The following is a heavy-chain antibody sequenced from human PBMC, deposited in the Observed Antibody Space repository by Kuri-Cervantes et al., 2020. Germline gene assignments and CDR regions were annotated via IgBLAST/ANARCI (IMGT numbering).Heavy chain of an antibody. V-gene: IGHV4-34*01. Sequence: GSLRLSCAVYGGSFSGYYWSWIRQPPGKGLEWIGEINHSGSTNYNPSLKSRVTISVDTSKNQFSLKLNSVTAADTAVYYCARGGLAATRRFGYGYWGQGTLVTVSS. CDR1: GGSFSGYY. CDR2: INHSGST. CDR3: ARGGLAATRRFGYGY. J-gene: IGHJ4*02. D-gene: IGHD5-18*01.